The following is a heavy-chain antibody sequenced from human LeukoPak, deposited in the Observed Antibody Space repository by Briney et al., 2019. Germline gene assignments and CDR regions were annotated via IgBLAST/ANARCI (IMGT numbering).Heavy chain of an antibody. D-gene: IGHD5-24*01. CDR1: GYTFTGYY. V-gene: IGHV1-2*02. Sequence: ASVKVSCKASGYTFTGYYMHWVRQAPGQGLEWMGWINPNSGGTNYAQKFQGRVTMTRDTSISTAYMELSRLRSDDTAVYYCARVRDGYNDAYDVWGQGTMVTVPS. J-gene: IGHJ3*01. CDR3: ARVRDGYNDAYDV. CDR2: INPNSGGT.